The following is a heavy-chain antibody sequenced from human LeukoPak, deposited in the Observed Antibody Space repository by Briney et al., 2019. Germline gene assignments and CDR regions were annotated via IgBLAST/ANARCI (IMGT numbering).Heavy chain of an antibody. D-gene: IGHD3-10*01. J-gene: IGHJ5*02. Sequence: SETLSLTCAVSGGSISSSNWWSWVRQPPGKGLEWIGEIYHSGSTNYNPSLKSRVTISVGKSKNQFSLKLSSVTAADTAVYYCARGLSGSGSYGDWFDPWGQGTLVTVSS. CDR1: GGSISSSNW. CDR3: ARGLSGSGSYGDWFDP. V-gene: IGHV4-4*02. CDR2: IYHSGST.